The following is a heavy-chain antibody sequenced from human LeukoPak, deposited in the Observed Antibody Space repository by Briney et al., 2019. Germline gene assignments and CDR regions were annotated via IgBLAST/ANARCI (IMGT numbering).Heavy chain of an antibody. CDR3: ARDLDYGSGSPDYGMDV. V-gene: IGHV3-20*01. J-gene: IGHJ6*02. D-gene: IGHD3-10*01. Sequence: GGSLRLSCAASGFTFDDYGMSWVRQAPGKGLEWVSGTNWNGGSTGYADSVKGRFTISRDNAKNSLYLQMNSLRAEDTALYHCARDLDYGSGSPDYGMDVWGQGTTVTVSS. CDR2: TNWNGGST. CDR1: GFTFDDYG.